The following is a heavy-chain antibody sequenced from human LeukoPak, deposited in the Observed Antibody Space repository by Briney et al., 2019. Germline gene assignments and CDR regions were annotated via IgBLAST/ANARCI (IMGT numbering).Heavy chain of an antibody. CDR3: ASPPSYYYGSGLGFDY. CDR1: GGTFSSYA. Sequence: SVKVSCKASGGTFSSYAISWVRQAPGQGLEWMGRIIPIFGTANYAQKFQGRVTITTDESTSTAYMELSSLRSEDTAVYYCASPPSYYYGSGLGFDYWGQGTLVTVSS. CDR2: IIPIFGTA. J-gene: IGHJ4*02. D-gene: IGHD3-10*01. V-gene: IGHV1-69*05.